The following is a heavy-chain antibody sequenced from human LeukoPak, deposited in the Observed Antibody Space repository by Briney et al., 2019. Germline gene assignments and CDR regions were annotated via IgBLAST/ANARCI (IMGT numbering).Heavy chain of an antibody. CDR3: ARERGYYGIDV. CDR2: IYTGGST. J-gene: IGHJ6*02. CDR1: GFSVSSDY. Sequence: PGGSLRLSCAASGFSVSSDYMSWVRQAPGKGLEWVSVIYTGGSTDYADSVKGRFTISRDNSKNTLYLQMNSLRAEDTAVFFCARERGYYGIDVWGQGTTVTVSS. V-gene: IGHV3-66*01.